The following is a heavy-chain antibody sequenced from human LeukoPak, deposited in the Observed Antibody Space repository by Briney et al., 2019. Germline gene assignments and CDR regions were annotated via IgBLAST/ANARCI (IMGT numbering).Heavy chain of an antibody. CDR3: ARWYYYYYGMDV. CDR1: GGSISGYY. V-gene: IGHV4-59*01. CDR2: IYYSGNT. Sequence: PSETLSLTCTVSGGSISGYYWSWIRQPPGKGLEWIGYIYYSGNTNYNPSLKSRVTISVDTSKNQFSLKLSSVTAADTAVYYCARWYYYYYGMDVWGQGTTVTVSS. J-gene: IGHJ6*02.